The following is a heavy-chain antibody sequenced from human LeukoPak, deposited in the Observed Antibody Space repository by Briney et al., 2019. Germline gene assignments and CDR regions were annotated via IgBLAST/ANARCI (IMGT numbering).Heavy chain of an antibody. V-gene: IGHV4-34*01. CDR1: GGSFSGYY. J-gene: IGHJ5*02. Sequence: SETLSLTCAVYGGSFSGYYCSWIRQPPGQGLEWIGEINHSGSTNSNPSLKSRVSISVYTSKNQFSLKLSSVTAADAAVYYCARWRSMVRGVTATDNWFDPWGQGTLVTVSS. D-gene: IGHD3-10*01. CDR3: ARWRSMVRGVTATDNWFDP. CDR2: INHSGST.